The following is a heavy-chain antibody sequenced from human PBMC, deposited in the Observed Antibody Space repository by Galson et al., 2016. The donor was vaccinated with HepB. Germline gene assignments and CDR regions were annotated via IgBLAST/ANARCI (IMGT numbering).Heavy chain of an antibody. CDR1: GFTFSDYA. Sequence: SLRLSCAASGFTFSDYAMTWVRQAPGKGLEWVSSISGGGSGTYIGDSVKGRFDVSRDNSKNTLFLHMKNLRAEDTALYYCARVSRPGISAPRYGMDVWGRGTPVTVSS. D-gene: IGHD6-13*01. CDR2: ISGGGSGT. CDR3: ARVSRPGISAPRYGMDV. J-gene: IGHJ6*04. V-gene: IGHV3-23*01.